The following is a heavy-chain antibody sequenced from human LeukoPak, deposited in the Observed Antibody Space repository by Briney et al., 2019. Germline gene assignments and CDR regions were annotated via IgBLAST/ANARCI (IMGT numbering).Heavy chain of an antibody. CDR3: ATSADSPGNS. Sequence: PGGSLRLSCVASGFTFSSHWKSWVRQPPAKGLEWVANLNQDSSASYYVDSVKGRFTISRDNAESSLYLQMSNLRAEDTAVYYCATSADSPGNSWGQGTLITVSS. D-gene: IGHD4-23*01. V-gene: IGHV3-7*01. CDR1: GFTFSSHW. J-gene: IGHJ1*01. CDR2: LNQDSSAS.